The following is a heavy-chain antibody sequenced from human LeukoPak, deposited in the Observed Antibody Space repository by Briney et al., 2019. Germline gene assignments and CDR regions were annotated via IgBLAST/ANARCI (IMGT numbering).Heavy chain of an antibody. CDR1: GYTFTSYA. V-gene: IGHV1-3*01. CDR2: INAGNGNT. Sequence: ASVKVSCKASGYTFTSYAMHWVRQAPGQRLEWMGWINAGNGNTEYSQKFQGRVTITRDTSASTAYMELSSLRSEDTAVYYCARDSISSSFNYWGQGTLVTVSS. J-gene: IGHJ4*02. CDR3: ARDSISSSFNY. D-gene: IGHD6-6*01.